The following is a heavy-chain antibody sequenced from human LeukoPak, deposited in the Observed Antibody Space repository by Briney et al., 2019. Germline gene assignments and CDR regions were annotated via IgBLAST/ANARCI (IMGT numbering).Heavy chain of an antibody. CDR2: IYTSGST. J-gene: IGHJ6*03. Sequence: ASETLSLTCTVSGDSISTYYWSWIRQAPGKGLECIGYIYTSGSTNYNPSLKSRVTISVDTSKNQFSLKLSSVTAADTAVYYCASGGSPASYYYYMDVWGKGTTVTVSS. V-gene: IGHV4-4*09. CDR1: GDSISTYY. CDR3: ASGGSPASYYYYMDV. D-gene: IGHD1-26*01.